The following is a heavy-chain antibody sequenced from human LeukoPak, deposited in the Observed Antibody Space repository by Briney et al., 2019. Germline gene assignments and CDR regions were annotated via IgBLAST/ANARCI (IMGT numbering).Heavy chain of an antibody. CDR1: GFTFSSFG. CDR2: IWSDGINK. Sequence: PGGSLRLSCAASGFTFSSFGIHWVRQAPGRGLEWVAVIWSDGINKYYGDSVKGRFTISRDNSKNTLYLQMNSLRAEDTAVYYCARDSLGTSSGWFDPWGQGTLVTVSS. V-gene: IGHV3-33*01. D-gene: IGHD6-19*01. J-gene: IGHJ5*02. CDR3: ARDSLGTSSGWFDP.